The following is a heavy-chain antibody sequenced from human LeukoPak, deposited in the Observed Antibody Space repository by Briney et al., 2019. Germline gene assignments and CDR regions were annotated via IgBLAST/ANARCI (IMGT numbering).Heavy chain of an antibody. CDR2: ITSSRGTI. D-gene: IGHD1-14*01. J-gene: IGHJ6*03. Sequence: GGSLRLSCAVSGFTFRSYSMNWVRQAPGKGLEWVSYITSSRGTISYADSVKGRFTISRDNAKNSLYLQMNSLRAEDTAVYYCARYTSYYYMDVWGKGTTVTVSS. CDR1: GFTFRSYS. V-gene: IGHV3-48*04. CDR3: ARYTSYYYMDV.